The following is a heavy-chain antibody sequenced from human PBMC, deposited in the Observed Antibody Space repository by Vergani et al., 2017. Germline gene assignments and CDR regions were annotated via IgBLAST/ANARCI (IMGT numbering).Heavy chain of an antibody. J-gene: IGHJ6*02. D-gene: IGHD3-22*01. CDR2: ISWNSGST. Sequence: VQLVQSGGGLVQPGRSLRLSCAASGFTFDDYAMHWVRQAPGKGLEWVSGISWNSGSTGYADSVKGRFTISRDNAKNSLYLQMNSLRAEDTAVYYCARELNYYDSSGYYYAYYGMDVWGQGTTVTVSS. CDR1: GFTFDDYA. CDR3: ARELNYYDSSGYYYAYYGMDV. V-gene: IGHV3-9*01.